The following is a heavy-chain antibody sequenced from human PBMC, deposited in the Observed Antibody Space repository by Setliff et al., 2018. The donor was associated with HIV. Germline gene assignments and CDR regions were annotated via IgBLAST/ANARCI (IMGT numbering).Heavy chain of an antibody. V-gene: IGHV3-43*01. CDR2: ISWDGHST. CDR3: ARDKGEVYSSSFGWFDP. Sequence: GGSLRLSCAASGFTFDDYTMHWVRQAPGRGLECVALISWDGHSTSYADSVKGRFTISRDNSKNSLYLQMNSLRTEDTALYYCARDKGEVYSSSFGWFDPWGQGTLVTVSS. CDR1: GFTFDDYT. D-gene: IGHD6-13*01. J-gene: IGHJ5*02.